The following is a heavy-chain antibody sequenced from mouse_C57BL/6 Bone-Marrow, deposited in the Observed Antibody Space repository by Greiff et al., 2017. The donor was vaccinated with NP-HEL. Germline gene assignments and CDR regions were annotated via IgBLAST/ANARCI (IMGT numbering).Heavy chain of an antibody. V-gene: IGHV1-59*01. CDR2: IDPSDSYT. J-gene: IGHJ2*01. CDR1: GYTFTSYW. Sequence: VQLQQSGAELVRPGTSVKLSCKASGYTFTSYWMHWVKQRPGQGLEWIGVIDPSDSYTNYNQKFKGKATLTVDTSSSTAYMQLSSLTSEDSAVYYCANGYYEDFDYWGQGTTLTVSS. CDR3: ANGYYEDFDY. D-gene: IGHD2-3*01.